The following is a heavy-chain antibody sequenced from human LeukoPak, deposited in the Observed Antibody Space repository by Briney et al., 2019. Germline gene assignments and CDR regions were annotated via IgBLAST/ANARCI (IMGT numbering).Heavy chain of an antibody. V-gene: IGHV4-59*01. D-gene: IGHD1-7*01. J-gene: IGHJ3*01. CDR2: IDYSGST. Sequence: SETLSLTCTVSGGTISRNYWSWIRQPPGKGLEWIAYIDYSGSTNYNPSLKSRLTISLDASKNQFSLKLSSVTAADTAVYYCARDRRRELHAFDVWGQGTMVTVSS. CDR3: ARDRRRELHAFDV. CDR1: GGTISRNY.